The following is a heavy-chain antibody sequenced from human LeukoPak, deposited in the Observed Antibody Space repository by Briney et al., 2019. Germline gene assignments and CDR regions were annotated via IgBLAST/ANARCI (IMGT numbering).Heavy chain of an antibody. J-gene: IGHJ4*02. CDR2: IWYDGSNK. CDR3: ARERGYDSSGYYYF. D-gene: IGHD3-22*01. Sequence: GGSLRLSCAASGFTFSSYGMHWVRQAPGKGLEWVAVIWYDGSNKYYADSVKGRFTISRDNSRNTLYLQMNSLRAEDTAVYYCARERGYDSSGYYYFWGQGTLVTVSS. CDR1: GFTFSSYG. V-gene: IGHV3-33*01.